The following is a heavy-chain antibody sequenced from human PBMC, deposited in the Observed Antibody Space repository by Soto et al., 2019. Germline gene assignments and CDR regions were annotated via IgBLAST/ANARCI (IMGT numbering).Heavy chain of an antibody. CDR1: GGSVSSGSYY. D-gene: IGHD1-1*01. Sequence: SETLSLTCTVSGGSVSSGSYYWSWIRQPPGKGLEWIGYIYYSGSTNYNPSLKSRVTISVDTSKNQFSLKLSSVTAADTATYYCARGKSRDAYNPLGYWGPGTLVTVS. CDR3: ARGKSRDAYNPLGY. CDR2: IYYSGST. J-gene: IGHJ4*02. V-gene: IGHV4-61*01.